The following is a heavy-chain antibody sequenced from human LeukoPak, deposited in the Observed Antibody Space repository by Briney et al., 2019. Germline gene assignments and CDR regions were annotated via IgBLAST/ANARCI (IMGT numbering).Heavy chain of an antibody. CDR3: ARVGLHGDYYAFDI. J-gene: IGHJ3*02. CDR1: GGSFSGYY. V-gene: IGHV4-34*01. Sequence: SETLSLTCAVYGGSFSGYYWSWIRQPPGKGLEWIGEINHSGSTNYNPSLKSRVTISVDTSKNQFSLKLSSVTAADTAVYYCARVGLHGDYYAFDIWGQGAMVTVSS. CDR2: INHSGST. D-gene: IGHD4-17*01.